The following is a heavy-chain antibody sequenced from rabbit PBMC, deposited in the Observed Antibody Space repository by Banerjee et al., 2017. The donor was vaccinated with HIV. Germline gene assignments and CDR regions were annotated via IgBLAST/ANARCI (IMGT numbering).Heavy chain of an antibody. CDR1: GFDFSSYY. J-gene: IGHJ6*01. V-gene: IGHV1S7*01. CDR3: ARCPYGGGLDYGDV. D-gene: IGHD2-1*01. CDR2: IYAGKGTT. Sequence: QLKETGGGLVQPGGSLTLSCKASGFDFSSYYMNWVRQAPGKGLEWIGTIYAGKGTTYYASWVNGRFTISSHNAQNTLYLQLNSLTAADTATYFCARCPYGGGLDYGDVWGPGTLVTVS.